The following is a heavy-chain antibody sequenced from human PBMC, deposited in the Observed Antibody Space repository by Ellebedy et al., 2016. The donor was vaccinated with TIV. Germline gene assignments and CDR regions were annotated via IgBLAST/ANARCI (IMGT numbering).Heavy chain of an antibody. CDR1: GFTFSSYA. J-gene: IGHJ4*02. CDR2: ISGSGGST. CDR3: AKGDGSGSYPFDY. V-gene: IGHV3-23*01. D-gene: IGHD3-10*01. Sequence: GGSLRLSXAASGFTFSSYAMSWVRQAPGKGLEWVSAISGSGGSTYYADSVKGRFTISRDNSKNTLYLQMNSLRAEDTAVYYCAKGDGSGSYPFDYWGQGTPVTVSS.